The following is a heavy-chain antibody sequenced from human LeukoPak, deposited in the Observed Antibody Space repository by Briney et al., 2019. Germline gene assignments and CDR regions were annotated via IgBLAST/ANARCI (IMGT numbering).Heavy chain of an antibody. V-gene: IGHV4-34*01. CDR2: ISHTGET. Sequence: PSETLSLTCAVYGGSLSNYWWSWVRQPPEKGLEWIGEISHTGETNYSPSFKGRVTMSVDTSNNQVSLKLTSVTAADTAAYYCARGHDYIWGMSGYWGQGTLVTVSS. J-gene: IGHJ4*02. CDR3: ARGHDYIWGMSGY. CDR1: GGSLSNYW. D-gene: IGHD3-16*01.